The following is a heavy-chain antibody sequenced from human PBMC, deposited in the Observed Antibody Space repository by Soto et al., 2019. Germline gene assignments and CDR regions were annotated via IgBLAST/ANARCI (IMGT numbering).Heavy chain of an antibody. V-gene: IGHV4-4*07. CDR2: IYTSGST. CDR1: GGSISSYY. CDR3: ARQPVAGWVFDY. J-gene: IGHJ4*02. D-gene: IGHD6-19*01. Sequence: SETLSLTCTVSGGSISSYYWSWIRQPAGKGLEWIGRIYTSGSTNYNPSLKSRVTISVDTAKNQLSLKLSSVTAADTAVYYCARQPVAGWVFDYWGQGTLVTVSS.